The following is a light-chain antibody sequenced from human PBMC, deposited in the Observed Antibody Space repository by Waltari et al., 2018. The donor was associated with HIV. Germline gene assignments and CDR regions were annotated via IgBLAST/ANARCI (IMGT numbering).Light chain of an antibody. J-gene: IGKJ2*01. CDR3: MQALGTPRVT. CDR1: QSPLHNNGYNY. CDR2: LGS. Sequence: DFVMTQSPLSLPVTPGEPASISCRSSQSPLHNNGYNYLDWYLQKPGQSPQLLIYLGSNRASGVPDRFSGSGSGTHFTLKISRVEAEDVGVYYCMQALGTPRVTFGQGTKLEV. V-gene: IGKV2-28*01.